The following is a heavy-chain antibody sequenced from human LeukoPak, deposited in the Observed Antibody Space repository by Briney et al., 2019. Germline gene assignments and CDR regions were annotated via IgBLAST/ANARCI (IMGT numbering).Heavy chain of an antibody. V-gene: IGHV3-48*01. CDR3: ARASTTVVTLDSLSI. CDR2: ISFSSRTV. Sequence: GGSLRLSCVASGFDFKTYSMNWVRQAPGKGLEWISYISFSSRTVYYTDSVRGRFTISRDNAKNSLDLQMNSLRVEDTALYFCARASTTVVTLDSLSIWGQGTMVTVSS. D-gene: IGHD4-23*01. J-gene: IGHJ3*02. CDR1: GFDFKTYS.